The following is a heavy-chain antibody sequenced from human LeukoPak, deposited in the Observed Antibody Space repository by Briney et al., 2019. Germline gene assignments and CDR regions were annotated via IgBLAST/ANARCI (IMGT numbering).Heavy chain of an antibody. CDR3: ARVSSTVAPWFDP. CDR1: GGSITNYY. D-gene: IGHD5-12*01. Sequence: SETLSLTCTLSGGSITNYYWSWVPHPPGKGLEWIGYIHNSGSSSYNPSLRSRATISMEKAKTQFSLKLTSVTPTDTAVYYCARVSSTVAPWFDPWGQGTLVTVSS. CDR2: IHNSGSS. J-gene: IGHJ5*02. V-gene: IGHV4-59*01.